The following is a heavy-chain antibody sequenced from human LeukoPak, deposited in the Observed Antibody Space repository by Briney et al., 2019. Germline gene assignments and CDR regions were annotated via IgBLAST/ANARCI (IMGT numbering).Heavy chain of an antibody. CDR1: GDSISSSY. Sequence: SETLSLTCTVSGDSISSSYWSWIRQPPGKGLEWIGYIYHSGSTYYNPSLKSRVTISVDTSKNQFSLKLSSVTAADTAVYYCASLSPPSPRYCSSTSCYGYYYYYYGMDVWGQGTTVTVSS. D-gene: IGHD2-2*01. J-gene: IGHJ6*02. V-gene: IGHV4-59*04. CDR2: IYHSGST. CDR3: ASLSPPSPRYCSSTSCYGYYYYYYGMDV.